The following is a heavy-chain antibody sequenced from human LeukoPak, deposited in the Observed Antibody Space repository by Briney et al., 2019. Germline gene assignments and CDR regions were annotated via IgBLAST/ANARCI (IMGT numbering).Heavy chain of an antibody. J-gene: IGHJ4*02. D-gene: IGHD2-15*01. V-gene: IGHV4-39*01. Sequence: SETLPLTCTVSGGSISSRSYYWGWIRQPPGEGLEWIGIIYYSGSTYQNPSLKSRVTLSVDASKNQFSLKLSSVTAADTAVFYCARLSYCNGGTCFYDYWGQGTLVTVSS. CDR1: GGSISSRSYY. CDR2: IYYSGST. CDR3: ARLSYCNGGTCFYDY.